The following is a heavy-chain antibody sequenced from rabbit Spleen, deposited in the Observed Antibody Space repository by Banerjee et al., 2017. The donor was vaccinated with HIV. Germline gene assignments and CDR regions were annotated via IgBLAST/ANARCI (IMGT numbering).Heavy chain of an antibody. V-gene: IGHV1S40*01. Sequence: QSLEESGGDLVKPGASLTLTCTASGFTLSNYWICWVRQAPGKGLEWIACIAGGSGNTYYASWAKGRFTISKTSSTTVTLQMTSLTAADTATYFCARNGGVGSYVREFTLWGPGTLVTVS. D-gene: IGHD5-1*01. CDR2: IAGGSGNT. CDR3: ARNGGVGSYVREFTL. J-gene: IGHJ4*01. CDR1: GFTLSNYW.